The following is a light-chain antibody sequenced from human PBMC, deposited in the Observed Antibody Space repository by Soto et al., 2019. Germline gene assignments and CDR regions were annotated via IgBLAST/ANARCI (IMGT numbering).Light chain of an antibody. J-gene: IGKJ4*01. CDR1: QSISAW. CDR3: QKYNSAPHT. CDR2: AAS. V-gene: IGKV1-27*01. Sequence: DLRMTQSDSTLSASVGDRVTITCRASQSISAWLAWYQQKPGKVPKLLIYAASTLPSGVPSRFSGSGSGTDFTLTISSLQPEDVATYYCQKYNSAPHTFGGGTKVDI.